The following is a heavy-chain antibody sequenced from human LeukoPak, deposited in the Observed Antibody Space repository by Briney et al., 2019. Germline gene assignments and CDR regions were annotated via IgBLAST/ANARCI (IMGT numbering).Heavy chain of an antibody. J-gene: IGHJ2*01. V-gene: IGHV4-34*01. CDR3: ARVIAARPNACWHFDL. Sequence: PSETLSLTCAVYGGSFSGYYWSWIRQPPGKGLEWIGEINHSGSTNYNPSLKSRVTISVDTSKNQFSLKLSSVTAADTAVYYCARVIAARPNACWHFDLWGRGTLVTVSS. CDR2: INHSGST. CDR1: GGSFSGYY. D-gene: IGHD6-6*01.